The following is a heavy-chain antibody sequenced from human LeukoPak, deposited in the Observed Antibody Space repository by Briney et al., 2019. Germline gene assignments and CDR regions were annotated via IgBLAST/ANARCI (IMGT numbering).Heavy chain of an antibody. CDR1: GYTFSTYG. CDR3: ARNAGSYFEFAP. J-gene: IGHJ5*02. D-gene: IGHD1-26*01. V-gene: IGHV1-18*01. CDR2: ISGNSGKT. Sequence: ASVKLSCNSTGYTFSTYGFSWVRHGPGQGLEWMGSISGNSGKTHYAQKFQDRVTLTTDTSSTTGFMELRSLRSDETAMYYFARNAGSYFEFAPWGQGALVTVSS.